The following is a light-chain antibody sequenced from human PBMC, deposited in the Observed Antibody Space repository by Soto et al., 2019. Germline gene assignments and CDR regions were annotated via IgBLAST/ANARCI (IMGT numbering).Light chain of an antibody. CDR1: QSVTSGY. J-gene: IGKJ1*01. Sequence: EIVWSQSSRTLSLSTGQRATLSCRASQSVTSGYLTWYQQKPGQAPRLLIYGTSSRATGIPDRFSGSGSGTDFTLTINRLEPEDFAVYYCQQYDNALWTFGQGTKVDSK. CDR3: QQYDNALWT. V-gene: IGKV3-20*01. CDR2: GTS.